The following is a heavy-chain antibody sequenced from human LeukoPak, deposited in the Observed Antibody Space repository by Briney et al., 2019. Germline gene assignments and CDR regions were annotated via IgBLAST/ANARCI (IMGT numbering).Heavy chain of an antibody. CDR3: ATPRGDAFDI. CDR2: IYPDDSNT. CDR1: GYNFPIYW. Sequence: GESLKISCQGSGYNFPIYWIGWVRQLPGQGLEWMGIIYPDDSNTRYSPSFQGQVTISADKSISTAYLQWSSLKASDTAMYYCATPRGDAFDIWGQGTMVTVSS. D-gene: IGHD3-10*01. J-gene: IGHJ3*02. V-gene: IGHV5-51*01.